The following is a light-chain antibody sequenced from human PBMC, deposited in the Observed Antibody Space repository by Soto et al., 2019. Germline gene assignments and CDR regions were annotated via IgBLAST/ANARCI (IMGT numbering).Light chain of an antibody. Sequence: QSVLTQPPSASGTPGQRVTISCSGISSNIGINYVYWYQQLPGTAPKLLIYRNNQRPSGVPDRFSGSKSGTSASLAISGLRSEDEADYYCAAWDDSLSSPVFGGGTKVTVL. V-gene: IGLV1-47*01. J-gene: IGLJ3*02. CDR2: RNN. CDR3: AAWDDSLSSPV. CDR1: SSNIGINY.